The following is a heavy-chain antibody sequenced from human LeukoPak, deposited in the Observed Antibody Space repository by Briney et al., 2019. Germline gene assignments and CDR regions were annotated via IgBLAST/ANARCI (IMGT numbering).Heavy chain of an antibody. J-gene: IGHJ4*02. CDR3: AHRSQLRYFDWDFDY. V-gene: IGHV2-5*01. Sequence: SGPTLVNPTQTLTLTCTFSGFSLSTSGVGVGWIRQPPGKALEWLALIYWNDDKRYSPSLKTRLTITKDTSKNQEVLTMTNMDPVDTATYYCAHRSQLRYFDWDFDYWGQGTLVTVSS. CDR1: GFSLSTSGVG. D-gene: IGHD3-9*01. CDR2: IYWNDDK.